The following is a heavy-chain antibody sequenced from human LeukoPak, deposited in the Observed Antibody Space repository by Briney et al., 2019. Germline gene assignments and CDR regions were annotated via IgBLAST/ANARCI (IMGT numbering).Heavy chain of an antibody. D-gene: IGHD3-22*01. V-gene: IGHV4-34*01. Sequence: PSETLSLTCAVYGGSFSGYYWSWIRQPPGKGLEWIGEINHSGSTNYNPSLKSRVSISVDTSKNQFSLKLSSVTAADTAVYYCARGPRMIVVVITNRYYFDYWGQGTLVTVSS. CDR1: GGSFSGYY. J-gene: IGHJ4*02. CDR3: ARGPRMIVVVITNRYYFDY. CDR2: INHSGST.